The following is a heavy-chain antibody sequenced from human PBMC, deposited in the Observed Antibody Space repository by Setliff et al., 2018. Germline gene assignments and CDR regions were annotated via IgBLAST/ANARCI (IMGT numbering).Heavy chain of an antibody. CDR1: GGTFSSYG. Sequence: GASVKVSCKASGGTFSSYGISWVRQAPGQGLEWLGGTIPNFGTTNYAQEFQGRVTIITDESTSTAYMELSSLRSEDTAVYYCAREGVDTRSSTDYRHYMDVWGKGTTVTVS. CDR2: TIPNFGTT. J-gene: IGHJ6*03. D-gene: IGHD5-18*01. CDR3: AREGVDTRSSTDYRHYMDV. V-gene: IGHV1-69*05.